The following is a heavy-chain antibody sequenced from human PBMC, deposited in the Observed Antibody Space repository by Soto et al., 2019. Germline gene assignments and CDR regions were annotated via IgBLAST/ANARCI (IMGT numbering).Heavy chain of an antibody. CDR2: IYPGDSDT. CDR1: GYSFTSYW. Sequence: GESLKISCKGSGYSFTSYWIGWVRQMPGKGLEWMGIIYPGDSDTRYSPSFQGQVTISADKSISTAYLQWSSLKASDTAMYYCATSIIAAAGTPLPDYYMDVWGKGTTVTVSS. D-gene: IGHD6-13*01. V-gene: IGHV5-51*01. J-gene: IGHJ6*03. CDR3: ATSIIAAAGTPLPDYYMDV.